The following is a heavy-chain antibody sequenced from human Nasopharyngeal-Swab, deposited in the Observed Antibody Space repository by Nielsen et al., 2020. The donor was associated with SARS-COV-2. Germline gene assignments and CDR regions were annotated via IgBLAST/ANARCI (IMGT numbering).Heavy chain of an antibody. CDR2: IYYSGST. Sequence: WIRQPPGKGLEWIGTIYYSGSTYYNASLKSRVTISVDTPMNKFSMKLISVTAADTAVYYCARHKEEWHIPGYMDVWGKGTTVTVSS. D-gene: IGHD3-3*01. CDR3: ARHKEEWHIPGYMDV. V-gene: IGHV4-39*01. J-gene: IGHJ6*03.